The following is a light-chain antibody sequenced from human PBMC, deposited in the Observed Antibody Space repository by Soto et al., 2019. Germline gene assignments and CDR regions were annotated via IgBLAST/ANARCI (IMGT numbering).Light chain of an antibody. V-gene: IGKV3-15*01. CDR2: GAS. Sequence: EIVMTQSPATLSVSPGERATLSCRASQSVSSNLAWYQQKPGQAPRLLIYGASTRATGIPARFSGSGSGTEFTLTISSLPSEDFAVYYCQQYNNWHPKTFGQGTKVEIK. CDR1: QSVSSN. CDR3: QQYNNWHPKT. J-gene: IGKJ1*01.